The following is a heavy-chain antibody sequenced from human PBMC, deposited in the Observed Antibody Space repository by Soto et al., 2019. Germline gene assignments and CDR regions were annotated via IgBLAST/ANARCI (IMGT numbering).Heavy chain of an antibody. D-gene: IGHD6-13*01. CDR3: AYSSTPFDY. Sequence: EVKLLESGGGLVQPGGSLRLSCAASGFTFSNYAMSWVRQAPGKGLEWVSAISGSGGSTYYADSVKGRFTISRDNSKNTLYLQMNTLRAEDTAVYYCAYSSTPFDYWGQGTLVTVSS. CDR2: ISGSGGST. J-gene: IGHJ4*02. V-gene: IGHV3-23*01. CDR1: GFTFSNYA.